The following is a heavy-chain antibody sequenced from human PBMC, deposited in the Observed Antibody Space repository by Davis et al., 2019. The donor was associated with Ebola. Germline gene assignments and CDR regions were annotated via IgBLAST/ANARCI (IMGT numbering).Heavy chain of an antibody. CDR3: AKEGVSTAMVDPYYYYYGMDV. D-gene: IGHD5-18*01. CDR2: IYSGGST. V-gene: IGHV3-53*05. J-gene: IGHJ6*02. CDR1: GFTVSSNY. Sequence: PGGSLRLSCAASGFTVSSNYMSWVRQAPGKGLELVSVIYSGGSTYYADSVKGRFTISRDNSKNSLYLQMNSLRTEDTALYYCAKEGVSTAMVDPYYYYYGMDVWGQGTTVTVSS.